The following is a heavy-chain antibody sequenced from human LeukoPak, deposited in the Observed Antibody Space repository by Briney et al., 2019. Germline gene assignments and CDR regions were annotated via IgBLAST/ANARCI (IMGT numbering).Heavy chain of an antibody. CDR1: GYTFTGYY. CDR2: INPNSGGT. CDR3: ARDKVVGSSWYAYYYGMDV. V-gene: IGHV1-2*02. J-gene: IGHJ6*02. D-gene: IGHD6-13*01. Sequence: APVKVSCKASGYTFTGYYMHWVRQAPGHGLEWMGWINPNSGGTNYAQKFQGRVTMTRDTSISTAYMELSRLRSDDTAVYYCARDKVVGSSWYAYYYGMDVWGQGTTVTVSS.